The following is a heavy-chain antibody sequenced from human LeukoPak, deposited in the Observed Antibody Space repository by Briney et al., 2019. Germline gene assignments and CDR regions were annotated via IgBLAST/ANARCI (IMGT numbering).Heavy chain of an antibody. Sequence: PGGSLTLSCAASGFTFGSYAMSWVRQAPGKGLEWVSSITGSGDRTYYADSVKGRFTISRDNSKNTLYLQMNSLRADETAVYYCASRPRADMGPLDFWGQGTLVTVSS. CDR2: ITGSGDRT. D-gene: IGHD1-14*01. CDR3: ASRPRADMGPLDF. CDR1: GFTFGSYA. J-gene: IGHJ4*02. V-gene: IGHV3-23*01.